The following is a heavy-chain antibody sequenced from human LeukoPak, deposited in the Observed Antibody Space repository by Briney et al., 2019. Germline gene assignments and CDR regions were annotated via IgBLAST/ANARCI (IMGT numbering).Heavy chain of an antibody. V-gene: IGHV4-59*08. Sequence: SETLSLTCTVSGGSISDYYCSWIRQPPGKELEWIGYIYYSGSTSYNPSLKSRVTLSVDTSKNQFSLKLSSVTAADTAVYYCASNWSDFDYWGQGILVTVSS. J-gene: IGHJ4*02. CDR1: GGSISDYY. CDR3: ASNWSDFDY. CDR2: IYYSGST. D-gene: IGHD1-1*01.